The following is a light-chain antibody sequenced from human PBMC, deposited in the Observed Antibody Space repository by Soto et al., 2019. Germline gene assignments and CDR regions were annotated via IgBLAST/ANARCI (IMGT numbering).Light chain of an antibody. V-gene: IGKV1-5*03. CDR1: QDIDIW. J-gene: IGKJ1*01. CDR3: QQYNFYPWT. CDR2: RAS. Sequence: DLQMTQSPSTLSASMGDRVTITCRASQDIDIWLAWYQQKPGKAPKFLISRASILESGVPSRFSGRGSGTEFTLTISSLQPDDFATYYCQQYNFYPWTFGQGTKVEIK.